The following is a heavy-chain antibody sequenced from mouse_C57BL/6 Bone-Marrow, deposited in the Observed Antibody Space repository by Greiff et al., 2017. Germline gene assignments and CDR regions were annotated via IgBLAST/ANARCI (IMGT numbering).Heavy chain of an antibody. CDR3: ARHYYGSSLDYYAMDY. D-gene: IGHD1-1*01. V-gene: IGHV1-64*01. CDR2: IHPNSGST. Sequence: VQLQQPGAELVKPGASVKLSCKASGYTFTSYWMHWVKQRPGQGLEWIGMIHPNSGSTNYNAKFKSKATLTVDKSSSTAYMQLSSLTSEDSAVYYSARHYYGSSLDYYAMDYWGQGTSVTVSS. CDR1: GYTFTSYW. J-gene: IGHJ4*01.